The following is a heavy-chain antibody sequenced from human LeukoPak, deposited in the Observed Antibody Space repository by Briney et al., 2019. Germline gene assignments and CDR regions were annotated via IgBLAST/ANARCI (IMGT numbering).Heavy chain of an antibody. J-gene: IGHJ3*02. CDR3: AKFYQYYYDSSGYYWEDAFDI. CDR2: IYSDNT. D-gene: IGHD3-22*01. V-gene: IGHV3-53*01. CDR1: GFTVSSNS. Sequence: GGSLRLSCTVSGFTVSSNSMSWVRQAPGKGLEWVSFIYSDNTHYSDSVKGRFTISRDNSKNTLYLQMNSLRAEDTAVYYCAKFYQYYYDSSGYYWEDAFDIWGQGTMVTVSS.